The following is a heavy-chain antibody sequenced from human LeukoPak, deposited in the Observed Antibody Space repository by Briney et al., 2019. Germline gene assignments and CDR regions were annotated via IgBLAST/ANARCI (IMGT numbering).Heavy chain of an antibody. CDR1: GFTFSSYS. CDR3: ARDPYSNYFIDY. Sequence: PGGSLRLSXAASGFTFSSYSMNWVRQAPGKGLEWVSSISSSSSYIYYADSVRGRFTISRDNAKNSLYLQMNSLRAEDTAVYYCARDPYSNYFIDYWGQGTLVTVSS. V-gene: IGHV3-21*01. J-gene: IGHJ4*02. D-gene: IGHD4-11*01. CDR2: ISSSSSYI.